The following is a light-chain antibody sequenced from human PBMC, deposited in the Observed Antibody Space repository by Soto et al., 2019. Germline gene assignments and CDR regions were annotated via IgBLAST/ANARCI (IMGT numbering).Light chain of an antibody. V-gene: IGKV3-15*01. CDR2: GAS. J-gene: IGKJ1*01. CDR3: QQYNNWPPWT. CDR1: QSVSSN. Sequence: EIVLTQSPVTLSLSPGERATLSCRASQSVSSNLAWYQQKPGQAPRLLIYGASTRATGIPARFSGSGSGTEFTLTISSLQSEDFAVYYCQQYNNWPPWTFGRGTKVDIK.